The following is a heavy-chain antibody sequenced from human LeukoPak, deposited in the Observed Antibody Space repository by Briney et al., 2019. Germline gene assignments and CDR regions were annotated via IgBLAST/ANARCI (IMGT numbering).Heavy chain of an antibody. J-gene: IGHJ3*02. Sequence: GGSLRLSCAASGFTFSSYAMSWVRQAPGKGLEWVSSISGSNDNTYYADSVKGRFTISRDNSKNTLYLQVNSLRAEDTAMYYCARNILFAFDIWGQGTMVTVSS. D-gene: IGHD2/OR15-2a*01. V-gene: IGHV3-23*01. CDR1: GFTFSSYA. CDR3: ARNILFAFDI. CDR2: ISGSNDNT.